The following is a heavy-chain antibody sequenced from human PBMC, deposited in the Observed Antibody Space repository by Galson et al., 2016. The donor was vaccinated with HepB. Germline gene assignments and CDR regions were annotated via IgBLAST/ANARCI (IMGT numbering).Heavy chain of an antibody. D-gene: IGHD2-2*01. V-gene: IGHV4-4*02. CDR3: ARDVSSTSDY. Sequence: SETLSLTCDVSGAFTSNINWWTWIRQSPGRGMEWIGEIYYTGSTNYNLSLKGRVSISLDKSRKVLSLKVASVTAADSAVYYCARDVSSTSDYWGQGTPVTVSS. J-gene: IGHJ4*02. CDR2: IYYTGST. CDR1: GAFTSNINW.